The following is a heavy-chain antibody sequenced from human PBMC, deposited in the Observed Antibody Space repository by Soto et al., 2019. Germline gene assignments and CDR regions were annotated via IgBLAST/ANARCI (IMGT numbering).Heavy chain of an antibody. J-gene: IGHJ6*02. V-gene: IGHV5-10-1*01. CDR1: GYSFTSYW. Sequence: PGESLKISCKGSGYSFTSYWISWVRQMPGKGLEWMGRIDPSDSYTNYSPSFQGHVTISADKSISTAYLQWSSLKASDTAMYYCARHDNIAVLYYYYGMDVWGQGTTVTVSS. CDR2: IDPSDSYT. D-gene: IGHD6-19*01. CDR3: ARHDNIAVLYYYYGMDV.